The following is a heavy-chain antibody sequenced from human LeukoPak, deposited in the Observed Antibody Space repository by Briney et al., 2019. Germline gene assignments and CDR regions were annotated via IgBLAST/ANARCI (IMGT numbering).Heavy chain of an antibody. CDR3: ASEYCSGGDCYFDY. Sequence: GESLKISCTGSEYSFATYWIGLVRQMPGQGLEWMGIIFPGDSDTRYSPSFQGQVTISADKSISTAYLQWSSLKASDTATYYCASEYCSGGDCYFDYWGQGTLVTVSS. CDR2: IFPGDSDT. CDR1: EYSFATYW. D-gene: IGHD2-15*01. J-gene: IGHJ4*02. V-gene: IGHV5-51*01.